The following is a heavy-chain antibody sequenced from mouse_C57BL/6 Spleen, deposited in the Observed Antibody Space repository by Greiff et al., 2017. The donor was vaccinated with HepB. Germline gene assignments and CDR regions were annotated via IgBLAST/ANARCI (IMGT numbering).Heavy chain of an antibody. CDR3: TTRSFDY. CDR1: GFNIKDDY. J-gene: IGHJ2*01. Sequence: VQLQQSGAELVRPGASVKLSCTASGFNIKDDYMHWVKQRPEQGLEWIGWIDPENGDTEYASKFQGKATITPDTSSNTAYLQLSSLTSEDTAVYYCTTRSFDYWGQGTTLTVSS. V-gene: IGHV14-4*01. CDR2: IDPENGDT.